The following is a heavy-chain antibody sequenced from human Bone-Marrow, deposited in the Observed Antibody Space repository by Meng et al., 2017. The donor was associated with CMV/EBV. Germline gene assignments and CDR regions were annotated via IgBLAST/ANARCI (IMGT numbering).Heavy chain of an antibody. Sequence: LSVAASGFIFSNYWMDWVRQIPGKGLVWVSRINTGGSDTNYADSVKGRFTISRDNAKNTLYLQMNSLRAEDTAVYYCARVRYGYVFDYWGQGTLVTVSS. CDR2: INTGGSDT. V-gene: IGHV3-74*01. J-gene: IGHJ4*02. D-gene: IGHD5-18*01. CDR3: ARVRYGYVFDY. CDR1: GFIFSNYW.